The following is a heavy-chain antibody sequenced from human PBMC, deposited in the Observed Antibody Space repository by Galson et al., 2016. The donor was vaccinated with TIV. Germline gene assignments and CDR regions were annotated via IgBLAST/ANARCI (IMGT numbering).Heavy chain of an antibody. V-gene: IGHV2-70*01. CDR2: LDWENDK. D-gene: IGHD3-3*01. J-gene: IGHJ5*02. Sequence: PALVKPTQTLTLTCTFSGFSLRSSGVCVSWIRQAPGKALEWLALLDWENDKYYSTSLKTSLTISKHTSKNRVVPTMTNMGPVDTATYYCARKLEWDRNGWFDHWGQGVRVTVSS. CDR1: GFSLRSSGVC. CDR3: ARKLEWDRNGWFDH.